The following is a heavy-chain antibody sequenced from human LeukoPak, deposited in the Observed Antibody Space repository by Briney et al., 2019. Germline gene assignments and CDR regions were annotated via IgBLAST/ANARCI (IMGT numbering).Heavy chain of an antibody. V-gene: IGHV4-39*02. CDR3: ARHSGSGSLSRPFDP. CDR2: VYYTGST. Sequence: PSETLSLTCTVSGDSVTSGGFYWAWLRQPPGRGLEWIATVYYTGSTYYNPSLNSRATISIDTSKNHFSLKLRSVVAPDTAVYYCARHSGSGSLSRPFDPWGQGTLVTVSS. CDR1: GDSVTSGGFY. D-gene: IGHD3-10*01. J-gene: IGHJ5*02.